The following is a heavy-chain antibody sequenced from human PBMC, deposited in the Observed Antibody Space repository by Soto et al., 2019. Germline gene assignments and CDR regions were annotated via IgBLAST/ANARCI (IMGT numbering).Heavy chain of an antibody. CDR1: GYSISSSNW. CDR3: ARKGTGTQQGWFDP. J-gene: IGHJ5*02. V-gene: IGHV4-28*01. CDR2: IYYSGST. Sequence: ASETLSLTCAVSGYSISSSNWWGWIRQPPGKGLEWIGYIYYSGSTYYNPSLKSRVTMSVDTSKNQFSLKLSSVTAVDTAVYSCARKGTGTQQGWFDPWGQGTLVTVSS. D-gene: IGHD1-7*01.